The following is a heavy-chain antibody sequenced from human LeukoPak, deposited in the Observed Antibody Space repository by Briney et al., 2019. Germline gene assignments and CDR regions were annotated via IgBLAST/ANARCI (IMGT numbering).Heavy chain of an antibody. CDR3: ARELSRGVVIVYFDY. CDR2: IYTSGST. J-gene: IGHJ4*02. Sequence: PSETLSLTCTVSGGSITSYYWSWIRQPAGKGLEWIGRIYTSGSTNYNPSLKSRVTMSVDTSKNQFSLKLSSVTAADTAVYYCARELSRGVVIVYFDYWGQGTLFTVSS. V-gene: IGHV4-4*07. CDR1: GGSITSYY. D-gene: IGHD3-3*01.